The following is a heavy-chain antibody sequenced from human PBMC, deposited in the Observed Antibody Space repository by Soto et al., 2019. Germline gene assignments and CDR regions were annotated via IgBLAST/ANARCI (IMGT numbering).Heavy chain of an antibody. J-gene: IGHJ6*02. CDR3: AGGFSNYYGMDV. D-gene: IGHD3-3*02. Sequence: VQLVESGGGVVQPGRSLRLSCAASGFTFSSYGMHWVRQAPGKGLEGVAVISYDGSNKYYADSVKGRFTISRDTSKNTRYLQMNSLRAEDTAVYYCAGGFSNYYGMDVWVQGTTVTVSS. V-gene: IGHV3-30*03. CDR1: GFTFSSYG. CDR2: ISYDGSNK.